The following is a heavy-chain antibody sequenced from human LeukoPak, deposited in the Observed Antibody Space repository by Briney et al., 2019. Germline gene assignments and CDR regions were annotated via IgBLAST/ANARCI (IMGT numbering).Heavy chain of an antibody. CDR2: ISGYNGNT. V-gene: IGHV1-18*01. D-gene: IGHD3-10*01. Sequence: GASVKVPCKASGYTFTSYGISWVRQAPGQGLEWMGWISGYNGNTNYAQRLQGRVTMTTDTSTSTAYMELRSLRSDDTAVYYCARGVLRYYGSGSLDYWGQGTLVTVSS. CDR3: ARGVLRYYGSGSLDY. J-gene: IGHJ4*02. CDR1: GYTFTSYG.